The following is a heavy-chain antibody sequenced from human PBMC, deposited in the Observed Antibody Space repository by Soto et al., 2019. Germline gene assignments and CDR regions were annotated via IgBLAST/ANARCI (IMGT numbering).Heavy chain of an antibody. CDR1: GFTVSSNY. Sequence: GSLRLSCAASGFTVSSNYMSWVRQAPGKGLEWVSVIYSGGSTYYADSVKGRFTISRDNSKNTLYLQMNSLRAEDTAVYYCARDYVWGSYCYPPGWGQGTLVTVSS. V-gene: IGHV3-53*01. D-gene: IGHD3-16*02. CDR3: ARDYVWGSYCYPPG. CDR2: IYSGGST. J-gene: IGHJ4*02.